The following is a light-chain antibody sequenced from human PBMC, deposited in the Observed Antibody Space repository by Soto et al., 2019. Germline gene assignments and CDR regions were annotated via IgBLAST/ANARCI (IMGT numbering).Light chain of an antibody. Sequence: IQLTQSPSSLSASVGDSVTITCRASQGISGYLAWYQQKPEKSPKLLIYAASNLQLGVPSRFSGSGSGTDFTITISSLQPDDFATYYCQQLNSCPLTFAGGTKVEIK. V-gene: IGKV1-9*01. CDR1: QGISGY. CDR3: QQLNSCPLT. CDR2: AAS. J-gene: IGKJ4*01.